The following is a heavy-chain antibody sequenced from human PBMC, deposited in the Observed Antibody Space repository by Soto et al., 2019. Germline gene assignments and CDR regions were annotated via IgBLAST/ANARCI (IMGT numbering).Heavy chain of an antibody. J-gene: IGHJ4*02. CDR1: GFTFTSSS. Sequence: VSFKASGFTFTSSSVQWVRQARGQRLEWIGWIVVGSGNTNYAQKFQERVTITRDMSTSTAYMELSSLRSEDTAVYYCAAHVTTVVTGGGLDYWGQGTLVTVSS. D-gene: IGHD4-17*01. CDR2: IVVGSGNT. CDR3: AAHVTTVVTGGGLDY. V-gene: IGHV1-58*01.